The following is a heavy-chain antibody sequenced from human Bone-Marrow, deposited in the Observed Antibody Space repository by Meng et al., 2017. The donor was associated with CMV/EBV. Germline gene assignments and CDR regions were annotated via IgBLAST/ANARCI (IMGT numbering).Heavy chain of an antibody. CDR3: ARGEGRITIFGVVIKGPLAY. D-gene: IGHD3-3*01. J-gene: IGHJ4*02. Sequence: ASVKVSCKASGYTFTGYYMHWVRQAPGQGLEWMGWINPNSGGTNYAQKFQGRVTMTRDTSISTAYMELSRLRSDDTAMYYCARGEGRITIFGVVIKGPLAYWGQGTLVTVSS. CDR2: INPNSGGT. CDR1: GYTFTGYY. V-gene: IGHV1-2*02.